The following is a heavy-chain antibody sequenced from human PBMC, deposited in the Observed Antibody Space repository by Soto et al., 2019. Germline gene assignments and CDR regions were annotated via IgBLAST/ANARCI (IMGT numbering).Heavy chain of an antibody. CDR3: AHSRCGGDCLQSYSSHYYYGMDV. J-gene: IGHJ6*02. D-gene: IGHD2-21*02. CDR1: GFSLSTSGVG. Sequence: QITLKESGPTLVRPTQTLTLTCTFSGFSLSTSGVGVGWIRQPPGKALEWLALIYWDDDKRYSPSLKSRLTITKETSKNRVVLTMTNMDPVDTATYYCAHSRCGGDCLQSYSSHYYYGMDVWGQGTTVTVSS. CDR2: IYWDDDK. V-gene: IGHV2-5*02.